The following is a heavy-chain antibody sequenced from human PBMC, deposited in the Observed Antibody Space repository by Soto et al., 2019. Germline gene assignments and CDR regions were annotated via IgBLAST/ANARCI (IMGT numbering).Heavy chain of an antibody. CDR3: AIAFGGDYSYGMDV. CDR2: IDPSDSYT. V-gene: IGHV5-10-1*01. J-gene: IGHJ6*02. CDR1: GYSFTSYW. Sequence: PGVSLKISCKGSGYSFTSYWISWVRQMPGKGLEWMGRIDPSDSYTNYSPSFQGHVTISADKSISTAYLQWSSLKASDTAMDCCAIAFGGDYSYGMDVWGQGTTVTVSS. D-gene: IGHD3-3*01.